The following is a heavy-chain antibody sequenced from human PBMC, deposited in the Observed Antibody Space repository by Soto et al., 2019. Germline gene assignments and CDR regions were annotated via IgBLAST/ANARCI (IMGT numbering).Heavy chain of an antibody. Sequence: GGSLRLSCVGSGFTFSDYGMSWVRQAPGKGLEWVSGIGSSGRAIYYADSVKGRFTISRDNSVRTLYLHMNSLRGEDTAVYYCAKGGGGITETAKRYVYHWGQGTLVTVS. CDR3: AKGGGGITETAKRYVYH. D-gene: IGHD2-21*02. CDR2: IGSSGRAI. J-gene: IGHJ1*01. V-gene: IGHV3-23*01. CDR1: GFTFSDYG.